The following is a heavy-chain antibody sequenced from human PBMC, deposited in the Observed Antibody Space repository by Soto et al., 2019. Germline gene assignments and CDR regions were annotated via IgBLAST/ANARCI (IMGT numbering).Heavy chain of an antibody. CDR2: ISSSSSYI. D-gene: IGHD3-3*01. Sequence: PGGSLRLSCAASGFTFSSYSMNWVRQAPGKGLEWVSSISSSSSYIYYADSVKGRFTISRDNAKNSLYLQMNSLRAEDTAVYYCARDSVPPRITIFGVARTHDAFDIWGQGTMVTVSS. J-gene: IGHJ3*02. V-gene: IGHV3-21*01. CDR3: ARDSVPPRITIFGVARTHDAFDI. CDR1: GFTFSSYS.